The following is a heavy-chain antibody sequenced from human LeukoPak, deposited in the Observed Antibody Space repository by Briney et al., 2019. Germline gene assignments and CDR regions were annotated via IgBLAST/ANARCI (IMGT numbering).Heavy chain of an antibody. CDR1: GYSISSGYY. V-gene: IGHV4-38-2*01. D-gene: IGHD3-22*01. CDR2: IYHSGST. CDR3: ARDNYYDTSGHGY. J-gene: IGHJ4*02. Sequence: KPSETLSLTCAVSGYSISSGYYWGWIRQPPGKGLEWIGSIYHSGSTYYNPSLNSRVTISLDTSKNQFSLKLSSVNAADTAVYCCARDNYYDTSGHGYWGQGTLVTVSS.